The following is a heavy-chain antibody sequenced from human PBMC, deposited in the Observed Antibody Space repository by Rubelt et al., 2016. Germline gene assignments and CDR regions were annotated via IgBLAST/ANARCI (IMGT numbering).Heavy chain of an antibody. CDR2: IIPILGIA. CDR3: ARDYGDDYYYGMDV. J-gene: IGHJ6*02. CDR1: GGTFSSYA. V-gene: IGHV1-69*04. Sequence: QVQLVQSGAEVKKPGSSVKVSCKASGGTFSSYAISWVRQAPGQGLEWMGRIIPILGIANYAQKFQGRVTITADKSTSTAYLELSSLRSEDTAVYYCARDYGDDYYYGMDVWGQGTTVTVSS. D-gene: IGHD4-17*01.